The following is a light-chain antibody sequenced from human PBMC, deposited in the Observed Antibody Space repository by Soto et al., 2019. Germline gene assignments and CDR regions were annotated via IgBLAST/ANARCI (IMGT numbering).Light chain of an antibody. V-gene: IGLV2-14*01. Sequence: QSARSHPASVSRSPGRSITISCTGTSSDLAIYNYVSWYQQQPGKAPKLMIYQVTNRPSGVSNRFSGSRSGNTASLTIYGLQDADEADYYCSSYTDRSNYVFGTGTKVT. CDR2: QVT. CDR1: SSDLAIYNY. CDR3: SSYTDRSNYV. J-gene: IGLJ1*01.